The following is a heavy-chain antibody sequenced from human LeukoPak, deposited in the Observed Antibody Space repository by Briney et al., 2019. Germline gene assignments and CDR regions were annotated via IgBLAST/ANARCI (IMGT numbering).Heavy chain of an antibody. V-gene: IGHV3-21*01. D-gene: IGHD1-26*01. CDR3: ARDLVLSRSVGASEKVDY. CDR2: ISTSGDYI. J-gene: IGHJ4*02. CDR1: GFTFSSYT. Sequence: GGSLTLSCAACGFTFSSYTMNWVRQAPGKGLEWVSSISTSGDYIYYADSVKGRFTMSRDNAKNSLYLQMDSLRAEDTAVYYCARDLVLSRSVGASEKVDYWGQGSLVTVSS.